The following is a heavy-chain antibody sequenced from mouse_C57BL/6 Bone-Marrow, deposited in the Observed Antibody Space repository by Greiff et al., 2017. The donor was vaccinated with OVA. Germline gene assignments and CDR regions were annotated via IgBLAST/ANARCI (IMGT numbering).Heavy chain of an antibody. D-gene: IGHD1-1*01. CDR3: ARRYGSSYYFDV. Sequence: VQLQQPGAELVMPGASVKLSCKASGYTFTSYWMHWVKQRPGQGLEWIGEIDPSDSYTNYNQKFKGKSTLTVDISSSTAYMQLSSLTSEDSAVYYCARRYGSSYYFDVWGTGTTVTVSS. V-gene: IGHV1-69*01. CDR2: IDPSDSYT. J-gene: IGHJ1*03. CDR1: GYTFTSYW.